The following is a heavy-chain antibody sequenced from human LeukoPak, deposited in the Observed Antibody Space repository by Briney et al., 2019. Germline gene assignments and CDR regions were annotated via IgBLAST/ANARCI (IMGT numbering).Heavy chain of an antibody. CDR2: ISSSSSYI. Sequence: PGGSLRLSCAASGFTFSSYSMNWVRQAPGKGLEWVSSISSSSSYIYYADSVKGRFTISRDNAKNSLYLQMNSLRAEDTAVYYCARDSSGRYCSSTSCYKAYWGQGTLVTVSS. V-gene: IGHV3-21*01. J-gene: IGHJ4*02. CDR3: ARDSSGRYCSSTSCYKAY. CDR1: GFTFSSYS. D-gene: IGHD2-2*02.